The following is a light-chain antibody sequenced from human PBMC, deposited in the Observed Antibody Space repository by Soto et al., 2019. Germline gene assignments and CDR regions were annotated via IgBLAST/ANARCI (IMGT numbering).Light chain of an antibody. V-gene: IGKV3-20*01. CDR1: QSVSSDY. Sequence: EIVLTQSPCTLSLSPGERATLSCRASQSVSSDYLAWYQQKPGQSPRLLIYGASNRASGIPDRFSGSGSGTDFTLTVSRLDPEDFAVYYCQQYDNSPQTFGQGTKVDI. CDR2: GAS. CDR3: QQYDNSPQT. J-gene: IGKJ1*01.